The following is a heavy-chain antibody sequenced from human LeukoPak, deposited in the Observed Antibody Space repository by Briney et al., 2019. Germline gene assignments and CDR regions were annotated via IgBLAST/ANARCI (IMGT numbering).Heavy chain of an antibody. D-gene: IGHD6-13*01. Sequence: GGSLRLSCAASGFTFSSYAMSWVRQAPGKGLEWVSAISGSGGSTYCADSVKGRFTISRDNSKNTLYLQMNSLRLEDTAGYYCAKGAGYSSNWNFDYWGQGTLVTVSS. CDR2: ISGSGGST. CDR1: GFTFSSYA. CDR3: AKGAGYSSNWNFDY. V-gene: IGHV3-23*01. J-gene: IGHJ4*02.